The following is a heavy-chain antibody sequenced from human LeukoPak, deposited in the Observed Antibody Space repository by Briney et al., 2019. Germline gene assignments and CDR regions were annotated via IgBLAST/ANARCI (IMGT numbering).Heavy chain of an antibody. V-gene: IGHV1-24*01. J-gene: IGHJ3*02. Sequence: ASVKVSCKVSGYTLTELSMHWVRQAPGKGLEWMGGFDPEDGETIYAQKFQGRVTMTEDTSTDTAYMELSSLRSEDTAVYYCATAGHSSGWYNAFDIWGQGTMVTVSS. CDR2: FDPEDGET. CDR3: ATAGHSSGWYNAFDI. D-gene: IGHD6-19*01. CDR1: GYTLTELS.